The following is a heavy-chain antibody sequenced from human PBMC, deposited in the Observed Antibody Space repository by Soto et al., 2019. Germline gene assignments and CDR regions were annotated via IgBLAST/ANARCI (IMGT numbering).Heavy chain of an antibody. Sequence: GGSLRLSCAASGFTFSSYGMHWVRQAPGKGLEWVAVIWYDGSNKYYADSVKGRFTISRDNSKNTLYLQMNSLRAEDTAVYYCARAPGSVNDSSGYFDYWGQGTLVTVSS. CDR1: GFTFSSYG. J-gene: IGHJ4*02. CDR3: ARAPGSVNDSSGYFDY. CDR2: IWYDGSNK. D-gene: IGHD3-22*01. V-gene: IGHV3-33*01.